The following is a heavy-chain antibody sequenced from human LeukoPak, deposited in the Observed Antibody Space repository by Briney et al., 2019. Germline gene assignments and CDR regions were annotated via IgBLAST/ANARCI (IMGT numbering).Heavy chain of an antibody. CDR2: IRYDGSNK. Sequence: PGGSLRLSCAASGFTFSSYGMHWVRQAPGKGLEWVAIIRYDGSNKYYADSVKGRFTISRDNSKNTLYLQMNSLRAEDTAVYYCAKDEDYGDYVSDYWGQGTLVTVSS. V-gene: IGHV3-30*02. CDR3: AKDEDYGDYVSDY. J-gene: IGHJ4*02. CDR1: GFTFSSYG. D-gene: IGHD4-17*01.